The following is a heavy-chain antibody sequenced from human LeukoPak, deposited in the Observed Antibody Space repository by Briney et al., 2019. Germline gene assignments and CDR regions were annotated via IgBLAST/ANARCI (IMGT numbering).Heavy chain of an antibody. CDR3: AKDSFEYLMGNHAFDI. Sequence: GGSLRLSCAASGFTFSSYAMSWVRQAPGKGLEWVSAISGSGGSTYYADSVKGRFTISRDNSKNTLYLQMNSLRAEDTAVYYCAKDSFEYLMGNHAFDIWGQGTMVTVSS. CDR2: ISGSGGST. CDR1: GFTFSSYA. J-gene: IGHJ3*02. D-gene: IGHD1-14*01. V-gene: IGHV3-23*01.